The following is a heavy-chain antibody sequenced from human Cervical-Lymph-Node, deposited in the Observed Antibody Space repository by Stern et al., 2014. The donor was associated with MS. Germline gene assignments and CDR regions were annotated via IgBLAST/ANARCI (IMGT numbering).Heavy chain of an antibody. D-gene: IGHD2-8*01. CDR2: ISYDENHK. CDR1: GFTFSSYG. Sequence: VQLVESGGAVVQPGRSLRLSCAASGFTFSSYGLHWVRQAPGTGLEWVTVISYDENHKYYAASVKGRFTISRDNSKNTLHLQMNSVTPDDTAIYYCARDYEDTSMLFDHWGQGTLVTVSS. CDR3: ARDYEDTSMLFDH. V-gene: IGHV3-30*03. J-gene: IGHJ4*02.